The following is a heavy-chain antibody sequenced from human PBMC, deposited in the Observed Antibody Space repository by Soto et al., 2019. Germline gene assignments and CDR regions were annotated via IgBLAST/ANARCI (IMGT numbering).Heavy chain of an antibody. CDR2: ISYDGSNQ. CDR1: GFTFNIYG. J-gene: IGHJ4*02. Sequence: GGSLRLSCAASGFTFNIYGMHWVRQAPDKGLEWVALISYDGSNQYYADSVKGRFTISRDNSKNTLFLQMNSLRADDTAVYYCAKDQASGQGSFDSWGQGTLVTVS. V-gene: IGHV3-30*18. CDR3: AKDQASGQGSFDS.